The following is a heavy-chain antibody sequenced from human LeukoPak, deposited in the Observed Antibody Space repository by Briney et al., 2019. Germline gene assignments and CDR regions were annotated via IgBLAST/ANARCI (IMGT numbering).Heavy chain of an antibody. J-gene: IGHJ5*02. D-gene: IGHD3-10*01. CDR1: GDSVASGGYY. Sequence: SKTLSLTCTVSGDSVASGGYYWNWIRQPPGKGLEWIGYIYYSVSTNYNLSLKSRVTISVDTSENQFSLKLTSVTAADTAVYYCARGGRGRNWFDPWGQGTLVTVSS. V-gene: IGHV4-61*08. CDR3: ARGGRGRNWFDP. CDR2: IYYSVST.